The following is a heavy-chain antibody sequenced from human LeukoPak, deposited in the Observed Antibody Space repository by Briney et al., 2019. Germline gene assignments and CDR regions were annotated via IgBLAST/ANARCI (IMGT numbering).Heavy chain of an antibody. CDR1: GGTFSSYA. D-gene: IGHD2-2*01. J-gene: IGHJ6*02. Sequence: SVKVSCKASGGTFSSYAIRWVRQAPGQGLEWMGRIIPIFGIANYAQKFQGRVTITADKSTSTAYMELSSLRSEDTAVYYCARAHYDIVVVPAAYGMDVWGQGTTVTVSS. V-gene: IGHV1-69*04. CDR2: IIPIFGIA. CDR3: ARAHYDIVVVPAAYGMDV.